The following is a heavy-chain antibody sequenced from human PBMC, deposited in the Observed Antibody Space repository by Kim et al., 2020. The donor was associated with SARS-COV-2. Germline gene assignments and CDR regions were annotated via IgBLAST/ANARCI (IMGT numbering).Heavy chain of an antibody. V-gene: IGHV4-34*01. J-gene: IGHJ1*01. CDR2: GST. CDR3: AAGAPGH. Sequence: GSTTSTPSLRSRISMSVDTSKNQFSLKLSSVTAADTAVYYCAAGAPGHWGQGTLVTVSS.